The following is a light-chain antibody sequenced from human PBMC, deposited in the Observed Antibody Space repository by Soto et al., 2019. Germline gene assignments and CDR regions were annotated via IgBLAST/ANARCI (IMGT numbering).Light chain of an antibody. CDR3: GTCDSSLSASYV. J-gene: IGLJ1*01. Sequence: QSVLTQPPSVSAAPGQKVTISCSGSSSNIGNNYVSWYQQLPGTAPKLLIYENNKRPSGIPDRFSGSKSGTSATLGITGLQTGDEADYYCGTCDSSLSASYVFGTGTKLTVL. V-gene: IGLV1-51*02. CDR2: ENN. CDR1: SSNIGNNY.